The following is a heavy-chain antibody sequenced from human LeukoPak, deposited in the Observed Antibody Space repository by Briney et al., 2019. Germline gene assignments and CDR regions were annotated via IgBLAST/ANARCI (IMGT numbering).Heavy chain of an antibody. CDR1: GYSFTNYW. D-gene: IGHD1-26*01. CDR3: AIQWGSGGYDY. V-gene: IGHV5-51*01. J-gene: IGHJ4*02. CDR2: IYPGESDI. Sequence: AGESLKISCKGSGYSFTNYWIGWVRQMPGKGLEWMGIIYPGESDIRYSPSFQGQVTISADKSITTAYLQWSSLKASDTAMYYCAIQWGSGGYDYWGQGTLVTVSS.